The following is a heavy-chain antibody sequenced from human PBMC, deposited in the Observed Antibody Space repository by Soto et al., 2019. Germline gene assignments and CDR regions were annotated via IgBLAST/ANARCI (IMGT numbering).Heavy chain of an antibody. V-gene: IGHV4-39*01. Sequence: QLQLQESGPGLVKPSETLSLSCSVSDDSINSDKYYWGWIRRPPGKGLEWIGSIYYRGNAYYNPSLQTRVTISLAKSKSQFSLTLNSVPAADSAVYFCARLEGLATISYYFDFWGPGALVTVSS. D-gene: IGHD3-9*01. CDR1: DDSINSDKYY. CDR2: IYYRGNA. CDR3: ARLEGLATISYYFDF. J-gene: IGHJ4*02.